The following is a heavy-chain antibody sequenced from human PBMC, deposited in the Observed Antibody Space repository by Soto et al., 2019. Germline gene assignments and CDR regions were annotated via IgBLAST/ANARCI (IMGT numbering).Heavy chain of an antibody. CDR2: VRSKANTYAT. J-gene: IGHJ5*02. Sequence: GGSLRLSCAASGFSFSGSDMHWGRQASGKGLEWVGRVRSKANTYATSYAASVKGRFTISRDDSKNTVYLQMNSLRAEDTAVYYCARDKGYSNYVDWFDPWGQGTLVTVSS. V-gene: IGHV3-73*01. D-gene: IGHD4-4*01. CDR3: ARDKGYSNYVDWFDP. CDR1: GFSFSGSD.